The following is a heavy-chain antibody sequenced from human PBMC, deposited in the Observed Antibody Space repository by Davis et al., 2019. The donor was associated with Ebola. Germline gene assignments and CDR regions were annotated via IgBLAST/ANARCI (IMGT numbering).Heavy chain of an antibody. CDR3: ARDPRGGADGMDV. V-gene: IGHV3-21*01. CDR2: ISSSSSYI. Sequence: GGSLRLSCAASGFTFSSYSMNWVRQAPGKGLEWVSSISSSSSYIYYADPVKGRFTISRDNAKNSLYLQMNSLRAEDTAVYYCARDPRGGADGMDVWGQGTTVTVSS. D-gene: IGHD3-16*01. J-gene: IGHJ6*02. CDR1: GFTFSSYS.